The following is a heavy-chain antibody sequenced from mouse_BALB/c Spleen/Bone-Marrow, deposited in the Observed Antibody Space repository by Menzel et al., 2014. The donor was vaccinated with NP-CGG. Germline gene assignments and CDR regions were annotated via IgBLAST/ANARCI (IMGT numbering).Heavy chain of an antibody. Sequence: VQLQQSGAELARPGASVKMSCKAFGYTFISYTMHWVKQRPGQGLEWIGYINPSSGYTNYNQKFKDKSTLTADKSSSTAYMQLSSLTSEDSAVYYCAREGYGNYAYWGQGTLVTVSA. CDR2: INPSSGYT. CDR3: AREGYGNYAY. CDR1: GYTFISYT. J-gene: IGHJ3*01. D-gene: IGHD2-10*02. V-gene: IGHV1-4*01.